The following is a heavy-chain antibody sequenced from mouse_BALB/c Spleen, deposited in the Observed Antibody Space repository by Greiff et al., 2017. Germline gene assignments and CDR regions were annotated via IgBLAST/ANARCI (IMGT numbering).Heavy chain of an antibody. V-gene: IGHV1S22*01. J-gene: IGHJ4*01. CDR3: TRRGAYDYDAMDD. Sequence: LKQPGSELVRPGASVKLSCKASGYTFTSYWMHWVKQRPGQGLEWIGNIYPGSGSTNYDEKFKSKATLTVDTSSSTAYMQLSSLTSEDSAVYYCTRRGAYDYDAMDDWGQGTSVTVSS. D-gene: IGHD3-1*01. CDR2: IYPGSGST. CDR1: GYTFTSYW.